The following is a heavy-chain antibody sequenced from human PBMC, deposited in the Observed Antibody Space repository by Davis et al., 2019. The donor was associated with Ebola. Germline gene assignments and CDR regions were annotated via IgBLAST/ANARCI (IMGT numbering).Heavy chain of an antibody. CDR2: IYSSGST. J-gene: IGHJ4*02. Sequence: SETLSLTCTVSGGSISSHYWSWVRQPPGKGLEWIAFIYSSGSTNYNPSLKSRVTISVDTSKNQFSLKVNSVTAADTAVYYCARDPGSSWQYYFDYWGQGTLVTVSS. CDR1: GGSISSHY. D-gene: IGHD6-13*01. V-gene: IGHV4-59*11. CDR3: ARDPGSSWQYYFDY.